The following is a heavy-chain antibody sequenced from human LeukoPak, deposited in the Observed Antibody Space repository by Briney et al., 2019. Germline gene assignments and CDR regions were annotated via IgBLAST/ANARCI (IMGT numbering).Heavy chain of an antibody. Sequence: SVKVSCKASGGTFSSYAISWVRQAPGQGLEWMGGIIPIFGTANYAQKFQGRVTITTDESTSTAYMELSSLRSEDTAVYYCARVRGYDFWGGYYSDYYYYMDVWGKGTTVTVSS. CDR2: IIPIFGTA. J-gene: IGHJ6*03. CDR1: GGTFSSYA. V-gene: IGHV1-69*05. D-gene: IGHD3-3*01. CDR3: ARVRGYDFWGGYYSDYYYYMDV.